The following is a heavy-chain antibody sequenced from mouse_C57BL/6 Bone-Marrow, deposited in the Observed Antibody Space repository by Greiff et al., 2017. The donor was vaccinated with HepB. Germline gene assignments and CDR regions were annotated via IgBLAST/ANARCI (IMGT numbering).Heavy chain of an antibody. CDR3: AREVAPYAMDY. V-gene: IGHV5-17*01. CDR2: ISSGSSTI. Sequence: EVKLVESGAGLVKPGASLKLSCAASGFTFSDYGMHWVRQAPEKGLEWVAYISSGSSTIYYADTVKGRSTISGDNAKNTLFLQMTSLRSEDSAMYYCAREVAPYAMDYWGQGTSVTVSS. CDR1: GFTFSDYG. J-gene: IGHJ4*01. D-gene: IGHD1-1*01.